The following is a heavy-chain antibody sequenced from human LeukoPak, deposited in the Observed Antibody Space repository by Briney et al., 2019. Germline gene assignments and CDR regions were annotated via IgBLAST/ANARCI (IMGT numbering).Heavy chain of an antibody. V-gene: IGHV7-4-1*02. D-gene: IGHD3-3*02. Sequence: ASVKVSCTASGYTFSDWPINWVRQAPGQGLEWMGWINTNTRNPTYAQGFTGRFVFSLDTSVSTAYLQISSLKAEDTAVYYCARIRAPSSFGQRESDYWGQGTLVTVSS. J-gene: IGHJ4*02. CDR3: ARIRAPSSFGQRESDY. CDR2: INTNTRNP. CDR1: GYTFSDWP.